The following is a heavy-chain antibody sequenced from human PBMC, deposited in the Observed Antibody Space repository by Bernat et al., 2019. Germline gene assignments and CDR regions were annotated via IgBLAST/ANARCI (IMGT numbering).Heavy chain of an antibody. CDR3: ARDTSAVVVAATRLDY. Sequence: QVQLVQSGSELKKPGASVKVSCKASGYTFTSYAMNWVRQAPGQGLEWMGWINTNTGNPTYAQGFTGRFGFSLDTSVSTAYLQMSSLKAEDTAVYSCARDTSAVVVAATRLDYWGQGTLVTVSS. D-gene: IGHD2-15*01. CDR2: INTNTGNP. CDR1: GYTFTSYA. J-gene: IGHJ4*02. V-gene: IGHV7-4-1*02.